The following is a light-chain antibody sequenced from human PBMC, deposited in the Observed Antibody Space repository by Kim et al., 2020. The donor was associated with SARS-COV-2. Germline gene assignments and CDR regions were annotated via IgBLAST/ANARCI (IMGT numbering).Light chain of an antibody. CDR2: DVS. Sequence: GQSVTISCTGTSNDVGGYDFISWYQHHPGKAPKLMIYDVSKRPSGVPDRFSGSRSGNTASLTISGLQAEDEADYSCCSYAGSYTLVFGGGTQLTVL. J-gene: IGLJ3*02. CDR3: CSYAGSYTLV. V-gene: IGLV2-11*01. CDR1: SNDVGGYDF.